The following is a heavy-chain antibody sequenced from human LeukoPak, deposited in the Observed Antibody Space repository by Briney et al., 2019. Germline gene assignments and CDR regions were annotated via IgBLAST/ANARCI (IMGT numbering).Heavy chain of an antibody. D-gene: IGHD6-19*01. CDR2: TYYNERT. V-gene: IGHV4-4*02. J-gene: IGHJ4*02. CDR1: GGSINRDNW. Sequence: ETLXLTCTVFGGSINRDNWWSWVRQPPGKGLEWIGETYYNERTNYNPSLMGRVTISKDKSKNELYLRLNSVTAADTAVYYCAKDPLAGTETLDYWGQGILVTVSS. CDR3: AKDPLAGTETLDY.